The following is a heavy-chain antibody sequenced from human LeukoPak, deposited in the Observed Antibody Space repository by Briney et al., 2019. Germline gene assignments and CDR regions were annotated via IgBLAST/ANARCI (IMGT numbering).Heavy chain of an antibody. Sequence: GGSLRLSCATSGLTFNSYVMTWVRQAPEKGLEWVSSISSSGRSTYYADSVRGRFTISRDNSKNTLFLQMNTLRADDTAVYYCAKEVPYLDYWGRGTLVTVSS. V-gene: IGHV3-23*01. CDR2: ISSSGRST. J-gene: IGHJ4*02. CDR3: AKEVPYLDY. CDR1: GLTFNSYV. D-gene: IGHD1-1*01.